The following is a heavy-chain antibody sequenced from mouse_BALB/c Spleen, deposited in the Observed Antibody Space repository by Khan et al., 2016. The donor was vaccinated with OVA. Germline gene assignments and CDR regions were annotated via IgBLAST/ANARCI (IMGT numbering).Heavy chain of an antibody. CDR2: INPSSGYT. J-gene: IGHJ2*01. CDR1: GYTFTSYW. CDR3: ARDRIDY. Sequence: QVQLQQSGAELAKPGASVKMSCKASGYTFTSYWMHWVKQRPGQGLEWIGYINPSSGYTEYNQNFKDKATLTADKSSSTAYMQRSSLTSEDSAVYYCARDRIDYWGQGTTLTVSS. V-gene: IGHV1-7*01.